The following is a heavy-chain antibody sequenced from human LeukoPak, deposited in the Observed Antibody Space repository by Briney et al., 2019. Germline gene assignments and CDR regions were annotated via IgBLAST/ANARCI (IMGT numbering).Heavy chain of an antibody. J-gene: IGHJ4*02. Sequence: PGGSLRLSCAASGFTFSSYEMNWVRQAPGKGLEWVSYISSSGSTIYYADSVKGRFTISRDNAKNSLYLQMNSLRAEDTAVYYCARGARPDYCDYVWDYWGQGTLVTVSS. CDR1: GFTFSSYE. CDR3: ARGARPDYCDYVWDY. CDR2: ISSSGSTI. D-gene: IGHD4-17*01. V-gene: IGHV3-48*03.